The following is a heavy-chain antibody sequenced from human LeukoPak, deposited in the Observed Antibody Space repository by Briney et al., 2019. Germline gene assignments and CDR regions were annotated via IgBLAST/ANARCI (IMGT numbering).Heavy chain of an antibody. CDR1: GFTFSSYS. CDR2: ISSSSSYI. J-gene: IGHJ1*01. V-gene: IGHV3-21*01. CDR3: ASASHLYYDFWSGYLSAVQH. Sequence: GGSLRLSCAASGFTFSSYSMNWVRQAPGKGLEWVSSISSSSSYIYYADSVKGRFTISRDNAKNSLYLQMNSLRAEDTAVYYCASASHLYYDFWSGYLSAVQHWGQGTLVTVSS. D-gene: IGHD3-3*01.